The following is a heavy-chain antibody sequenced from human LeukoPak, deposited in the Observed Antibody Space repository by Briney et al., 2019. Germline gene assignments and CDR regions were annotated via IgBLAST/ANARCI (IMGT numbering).Heavy chain of an antibody. J-gene: IGHJ4*02. CDR3: ARVGLDDYYDSSGYGYFDY. D-gene: IGHD3-22*01. CDR1: GGSISSSSYY. V-gene: IGHV4-39*07. Sequence: PSETLSLTCTVSGGSISSSSYYWGWIRQPPGKGLEWIGSIYYSGSTYYNPSLKSRVTISVDASKNQFSLKLSSVTAADSAVYYCARVGLDDYYDSSGYGYFDYWGQGTLVTVSS. CDR2: IYYSGST.